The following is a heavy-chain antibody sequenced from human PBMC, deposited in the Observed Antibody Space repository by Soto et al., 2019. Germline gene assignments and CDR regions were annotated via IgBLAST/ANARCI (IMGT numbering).Heavy chain of an antibody. D-gene: IGHD3-10*01. CDR1: GGSISSGGHF. J-gene: IGHJ5*02. CDR2: IYYSGST. Sequence: PSETLSLTCSVSGGSISSGGHFWSWIRQHPGKGLEWLGYIYYSGSTSYNPSLRSRITISVDTSKNQFSLQLSSVTAADTAVYYCARHRGLYLGNYYWFHPWGQGTLVTVSS. CDR3: ARHRGLYLGNYYWFHP. V-gene: IGHV4-31*03.